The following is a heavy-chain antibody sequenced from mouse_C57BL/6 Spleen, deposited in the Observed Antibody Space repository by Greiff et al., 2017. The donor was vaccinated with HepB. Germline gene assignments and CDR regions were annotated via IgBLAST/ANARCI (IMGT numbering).Heavy chain of an antibody. V-gene: IGHV6-3*01. J-gene: IGHJ2*01. CDR1: GFTFSNYW. D-gene: IGHD3-1*01. CDR2: IRLKSDNYAT. Sequence: DVKLQESGGGLVQPGGSMKLSCVASGFTFSNYWMNWVRQSPEKGLEWVAQIRLKSDNYATHYAESVKGRFTISRDDSKSSVYLQMNNLRAEDTGIYYCTGRRVHFDYWGQGTTLTVSS. CDR3: TGRRVHFDY.